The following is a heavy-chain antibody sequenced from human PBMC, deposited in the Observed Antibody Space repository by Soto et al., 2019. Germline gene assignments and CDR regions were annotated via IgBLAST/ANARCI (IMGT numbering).Heavy chain of an antibody. CDR1: GVSIISSSYY. CDR3: ARHSSSWHYTDFDY. Sequence: SETLSLTCTVSGVSIISSSYYWVLIRQPPGKGLEWIGSIYYSGSTYYNPSLKSRVTISVDTSKNQFSLKLSSVTAADTAVYYCARHSSSWHYTDFDYWGQGPLVTVAS. J-gene: IGHJ4*02. V-gene: IGHV4-39*01. CDR2: IYYSGST. D-gene: IGHD6-13*01.